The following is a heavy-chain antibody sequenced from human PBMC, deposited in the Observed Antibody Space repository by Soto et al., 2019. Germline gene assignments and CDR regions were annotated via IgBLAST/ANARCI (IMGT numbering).Heavy chain of an antibody. CDR2: IYYSGST. V-gene: IGHV4-39*01. CDR3: ARLAYCGGDCYLTYYYYGMDV. CDR1: GGSISSSSYY. Sequence: SETLSLTWTVSGGSISSSSYYWGWIRQPPGKGLEWIGSIYYSGSTYYNPSLKSRVTISVDTSKNQFSLKLSSVTAADTAVYYCARLAYCGGDCYLTYYYYGMDVWGQGTTVTVSS. D-gene: IGHD2-21*02. J-gene: IGHJ6*02.